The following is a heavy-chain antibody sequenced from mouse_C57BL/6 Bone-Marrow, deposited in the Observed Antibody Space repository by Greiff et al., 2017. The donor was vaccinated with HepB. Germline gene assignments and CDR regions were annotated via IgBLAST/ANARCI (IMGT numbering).Heavy chain of an antibody. J-gene: IGHJ3*01. CDR1: GYTFTSYG. Sequence: VHLVESGAELARPGASVKLSCKASGYTFTSYGISWVKQRTGQGLEWIGEIYPRSGNTYYKEKFKGKATLTADKSSSTAYMELRSLTSEDSAVYFCARSGVYYYGSTWFAYWGQGTLVTVSA. CDR2: IYPRSGNT. V-gene: IGHV1-81*01. CDR3: ARSGVYYYGSTWFAY. D-gene: IGHD1-1*01.